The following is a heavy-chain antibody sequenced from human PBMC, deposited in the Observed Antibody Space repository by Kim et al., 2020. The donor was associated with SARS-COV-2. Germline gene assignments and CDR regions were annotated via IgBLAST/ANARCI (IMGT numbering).Heavy chain of an antibody. CDR3: ARAHYYGSGSYPGAFDI. CDR1: GFTFSSYD. Sequence: GGSLRLSCAASGFTFSSYDMHWVRQATGKGLEWVSAIGTAGDTYYPGSVKGRFTISRENAKNYLYLQMNSLRAGDTAVYYCARAHYYGSGSYPGAFDIWGHGTMVTVSP. D-gene: IGHD3-10*01. CDR2: IGTAGDT. V-gene: IGHV3-13*04. J-gene: IGHJ3*02.